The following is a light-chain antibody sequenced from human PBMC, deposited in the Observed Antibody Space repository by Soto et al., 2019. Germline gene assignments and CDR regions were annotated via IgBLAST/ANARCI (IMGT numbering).Light chain of an antibody. CDR3: CSYGGRNTFV. V-gene: IGLV2-23*02. CDR2: EVS. CDR1: SSDVGSYNL. Sequence: QSALAQPASVSGSPGQSITISCTGTSSDVGSYNLVSWYQQHPGKAPKLMIYEVSKRPSGVSNRFSGSKSGNTASLTISGLQAEDEADYSCCSYGGRNTFVFGSGIKVTVL. J-gene: IGLJ1*01.